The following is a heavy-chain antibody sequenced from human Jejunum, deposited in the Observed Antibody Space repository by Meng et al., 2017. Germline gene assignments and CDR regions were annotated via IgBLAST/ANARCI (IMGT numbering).Heavy chain of an antibody. D-gene: IGHD1-1*01. CDR2: IYYSGST. CDR3: ARVNWTSSYWYFDL. J-gene: IGHJ2*01. CDR1: GASMSSGNYY. Sequence: LQCSVPGLAKPSQTLPLPCTVSGASMSSGNYYWTWIRQHPGKGLEWIGYIYYSGSTYYNPSLQSLVTISIDMSENQFSLKLTSVTAADTAVYYCARVNWTSSYWYFDLWGRGTLVTVSS. V-gene: IGHV4-31*01.